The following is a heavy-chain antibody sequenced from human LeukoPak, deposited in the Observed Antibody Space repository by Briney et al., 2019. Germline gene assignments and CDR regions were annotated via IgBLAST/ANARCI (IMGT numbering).Heavy chain of an antibody. D-gene: IGHD6-13*01. V-gene: IGHV4-39*01. CDR3: ARQAVGSSWYFDY. Sequence: PSETLSLTCTVSGGSISSSSYYRGWIRQPPGKGLEWIGSIYYSGSTYYNPSPKSRVTISVDTSKNQFSLKLSSVTAADTAVYYCARQAVGSSWYFDYWGQGTLVTVSS. CDR1: GGSISSSSYY. CDR2: IYYSGST. J-gene: IGHJ4*02.